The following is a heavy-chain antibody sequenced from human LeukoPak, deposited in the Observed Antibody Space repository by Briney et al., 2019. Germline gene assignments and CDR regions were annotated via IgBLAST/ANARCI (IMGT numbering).Heavy chain of an antibody. Sequence: ASVKVSCKASGYTFTSYGISWVRQAPGQGLEWMGWINTNTGNPTYAQGFTGRFVFSLGTSVSTAYLQISSLKAEDTAVYYCARVEDYYGSGSYSYLPEYWGQGTLVTVSS. V-gene: IGHV7-4-1*02. CDR3: ARVEDYYGSGSYSYLPEY. D-gene: IGHD3-10*01. CDR1: GYTFTSYG. J-gene: IGHJ4*02. CDR2: INTNTGNP.